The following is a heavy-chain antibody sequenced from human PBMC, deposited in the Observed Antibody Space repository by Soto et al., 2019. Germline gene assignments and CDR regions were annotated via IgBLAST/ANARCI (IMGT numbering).Heavy chain of an antibody. D-gene: IGHD5-12*01. J-gene: IGHJ4*02. CDR2: IDYSGST. Sequence: SETLSLTCTVSGGSISSGDYYWSWIRQPPGKGLEWIGYIDYSGSTYYNPSLKSRVTISVDTSKNQFSLKLSSVTAADTAVYYCARGRWLRCDYWGQGTPVTVSS. CDR1: GGSISSGDYY. V-gene: IGHV4-30-4*01. CDR3: ARGRWLRCDY.